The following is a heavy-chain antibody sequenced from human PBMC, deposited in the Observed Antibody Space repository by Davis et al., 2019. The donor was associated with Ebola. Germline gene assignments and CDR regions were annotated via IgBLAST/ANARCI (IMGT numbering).Heavy chain of an antibody. V-gene: IGHV3-23*01. Sequence: PGGSLRLSCAASGFIFSNYAMSWVRQAPGKGLEWVSTITGSADLTHYADSVKGRFTVSRDNPKNTLYLQMYSLRAEDTAVYYCSAAGHVDYWGQGTLVTVSS. CDR1: GFIFSNYA. J-gene: IGHJ4*02. CDR2: ITGSADLT. CDR3: SAAGHVDY. D-gene: IGHD6-13*01.